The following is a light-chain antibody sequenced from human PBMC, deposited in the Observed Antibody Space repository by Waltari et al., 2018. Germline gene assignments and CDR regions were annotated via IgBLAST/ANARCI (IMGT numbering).Light chain of an antibody. CDR2: KAS. J-gene: IGKJ4*01. V-gene: IGKV1-5*03. Sequence: DIQMTQSPSSLSASVGDRVTITCRARQSVKNTLAWYQQAPGKAPKVLIHKASRLESGAPSSFSGSGYGTEFTLTISSLQPDDFATYYCQEYDSLPVTFGGGTKVEI. CDR3: QEYDSLPVT. CDR1: QSVKNT.